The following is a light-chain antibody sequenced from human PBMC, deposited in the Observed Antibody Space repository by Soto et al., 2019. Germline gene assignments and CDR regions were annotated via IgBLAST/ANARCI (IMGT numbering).Light chain of an antibody. CDR3: QQYNDRPGT. CDR1: QSVSSN. Sequence: EIVMTQSPATLSVSPGERATLSCRASQSVSSNLAWFQQKPGQAPRLLIYGPSTRATGIPVRFSGSGSGTKFTLTISSLQSEDFAVYYCQQYNDRPGTFGQGTKVEIK. V-gene: IGKV3-15*01. J-gene: IGKJ1*01. CDR2: GPS.